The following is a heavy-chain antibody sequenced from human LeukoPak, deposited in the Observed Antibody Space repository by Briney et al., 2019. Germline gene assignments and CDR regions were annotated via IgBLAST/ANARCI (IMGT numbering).Heavy chain of an antibody. V-gene: IGHV1-69*04. D-gene: IGHD3-10*01. CDR1: GGTFSSYT. Sequence: GASVKVSCKASGGTFSSYTISWVRQAPGQGLAWMGRIIPILGIANYAQKFQGRVTITADKSTSTAYMELSSLRSEDTAVYYCARETYYYGSGSPSPFDYWGQGTLVTVSS. J-gene: IGHJ4*02. CDR3: ARETYYYGSGSPSPFDY. CDR2: IIPILGIA.